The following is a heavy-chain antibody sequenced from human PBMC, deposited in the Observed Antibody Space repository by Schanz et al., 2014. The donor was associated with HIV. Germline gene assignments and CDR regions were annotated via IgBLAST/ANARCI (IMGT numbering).Heavy chain of an antibody. CDR1: GFTFSTYA. V-gene: IGHV3-23*01. CDR2: ISISGRTI. D-gene: IGHD3-16*01. Sequence: EVKLSESGGGLVQPGGSLRLSCVASGFTFSTYAMSWIRQAPGKGLEWISYISISGRTISYADSVKGRFTISRDSSKNTVYLEMNSLRAEDTAVYYCARGNDFFGGVPDYWGQGTLVTVSS. CDR3: ARGNDFFGGVPDY. J-gene: IGHJ4*02.